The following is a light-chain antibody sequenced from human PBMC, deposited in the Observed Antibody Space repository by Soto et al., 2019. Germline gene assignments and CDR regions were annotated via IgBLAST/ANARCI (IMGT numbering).Light chain of an antibody. Sequence: DIQVPLSRSTLSASVGERATITCRASQCISSWLAWYQQKPGKAAKLLIYDASILQRGVPSRFSGSGSGTHFILTISNLQPEDFATYYCQQFNSLFGQGTRLEIK. V-gene: IGKV1-5*01. CDR3: QQFNSL. CDR2: DAS. CDR1: QCISSW. J-gene: IGKJ5*01.